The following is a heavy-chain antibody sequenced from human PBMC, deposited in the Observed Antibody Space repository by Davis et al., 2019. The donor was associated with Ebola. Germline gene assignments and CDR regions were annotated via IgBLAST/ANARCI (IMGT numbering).Heavy chain of an antibody. J-gene: IGHJ6*02. CDR3: ARGGITMMVVPRDYYYGLDV. D-gene: IGHD3-22*01. CDR1: GYTFTSYY. CDR2: INPNSGGT. Sequence: ASVKVSCKASGYTFTSYYMHWVRQAPGQGLEWMGRINPNSGGTNYAQKFQGRVTMTRDTSISTVYMELSRLRSDDTAVYYCARGGITMMVVPRDYYYGLDVWGQGTTVTVSS. V-gene: IGHV1-2*06.